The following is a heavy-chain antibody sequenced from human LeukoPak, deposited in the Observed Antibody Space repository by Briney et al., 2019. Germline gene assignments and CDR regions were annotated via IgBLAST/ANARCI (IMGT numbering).Heavy chain of an antibody. J-gene: IGHJ5*02. CDR1: GFTFSNAW. CDR2: IKSKTDGGTT. CDR3: ARGGQVAPQPGNGFDP. V-gene: IGHV3-15*01. Sequence: GGSLRLSCAASGFTFSNAWMSWVRQAPGKGLEWAGRIKSKTDGGTTDYAAPVKGRFTISRDDSKNTLYLQMNSLKTEDTAVYYCARGGQVAPQPGNGFDPWGQGTLVTVSS. D-gene: IGHD2-2*01.